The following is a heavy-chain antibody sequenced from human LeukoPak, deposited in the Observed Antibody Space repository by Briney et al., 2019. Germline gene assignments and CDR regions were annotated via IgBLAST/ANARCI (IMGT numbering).Heavy chain of an antibody. D-gene: IGHD3-16*02. CDR3: ARGYTYDYVWGSYRTGFDY. J-gene: IGHJ4*02. Sequence: SETLSLTCTASGGSISSYYRSWIRQPPGKGLEWIAYIYYSGSTNYNPSLKSRVTISVDTSKNQFSLKLSSVTAADTAVYYCARGYTYDYVWGSYRTGFDYWGQGTLVTVSS. V-gene: IGHV4-59*01. CDR2: IYYSGST. CDR1: GGSISSYY.